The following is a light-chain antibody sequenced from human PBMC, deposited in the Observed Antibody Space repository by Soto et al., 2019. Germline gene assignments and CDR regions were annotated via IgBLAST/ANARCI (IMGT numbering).Light chain of an antibody. Sequence: QSVLTQPASVSGSPGQSITISCTGTSSDVGGYNYVSWYQQHPGKAPKLMIYEVTNRPSGFSNRFSGSKSGNTASLTISGLQVDDEADHYCSSYTTTNTYVFGTGTKLTVL. CDR1: SSDVGGYNY. CDR3: SSYTTTNTYV. J-gene: IGLJ1*01. V-gene: IGLV2-14*01. CDR2: EVT.